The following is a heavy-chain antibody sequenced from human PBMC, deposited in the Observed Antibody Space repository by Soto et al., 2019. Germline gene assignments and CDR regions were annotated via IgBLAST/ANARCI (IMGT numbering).Heavy chain of an antibody. V-gene: IGHV3-30*19. CDR2: IGVDGTTK. D-gene: IGHD3-10*01. J-gene: IGHJ4*02. CDR1: GFRFSGHG. CDR3: ARFTGTGSDPQGRLDS. Sequence: QVQLVEFGGGVVQPGGSLSLSCAASGFRFSGHGMHWVRQAPGKGREWVIVIGVDGTTKDYIDSVKGRFTVSRDNSRNKLLLQMNILRAEDTAVYFCARFTGTGSDPQGRLDSWGQGILVTVSS.